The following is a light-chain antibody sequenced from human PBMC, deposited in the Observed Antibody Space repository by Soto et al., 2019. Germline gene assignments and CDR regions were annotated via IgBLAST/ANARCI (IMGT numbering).Light chain of an antibody. Sequence: QSVLTQPASVSGSPGQSITISCTGTSSEVGGYNYVSWYQQHPGKAPKLMIYDVSNRPSGVSNRFSGYKSGNTASLTISGLQAEDEADYYCSSYTSSSTYVFGTGTKVTVL. V-gene: IGLV2-14*01. CDR2: DVS. CDR1: SSEVGGYNY. J-gene: IGLJ1*01. CDR3: SSYTSSSTYV.